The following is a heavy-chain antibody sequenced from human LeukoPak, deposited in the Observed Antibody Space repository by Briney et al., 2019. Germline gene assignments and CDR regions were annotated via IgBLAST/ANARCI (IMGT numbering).Heavy chain of an antibody. CDR2: INPNSGGT. V-gene: IGHV1-2*02. Sequence: ASVKVSCKASGYTFTGCYMHWVRQAPGQGLEWMGWINPNSGGTNYAQKFQGRVTMNRDTSISTAYMELSRLRSDDTAVYYCARDLGDIVVVPAAILPYWGREPWSPSPQ. CDR1: GYTFTGCY. D-gene: IGHD2-2*01. J-gene: IGHJ4*02. CDR3: ARDLGDIVVVPAAILPY.